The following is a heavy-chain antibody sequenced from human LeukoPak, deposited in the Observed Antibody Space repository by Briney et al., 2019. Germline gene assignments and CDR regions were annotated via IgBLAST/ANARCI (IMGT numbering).Heavy chain of an antibody. CDR1: GGSISSGGYS. D-gene: IGHD3-9*01. Sequence: SETLSLTCAVSGGSISSGGYSWSWIRQPPGKGLEWIGYIYHSGSTYYNPSLKSRVTISVDTSKNQFSLKLSSVTAADTAVYYCARANGYDILTGYYTSSIDYWGQGTLVTVSS. CDR2: IYHSGST. J-gene: IGHJ4*02. CDR3: ARANGYDILTGYYTSSIDY. V-gene: IGHV4-30-2*01.